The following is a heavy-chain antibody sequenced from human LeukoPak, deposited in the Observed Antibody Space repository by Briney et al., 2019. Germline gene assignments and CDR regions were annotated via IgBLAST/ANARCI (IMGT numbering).Heavy chain of an antibody. D-gene: IGHD6-13*01. CDR1: GGSISSYY. V-gene: IGHV4-4*07. J-gene: IGHJ4*02. CDR3: ARDLGSGSSSWRYFDY. Sequence: SETLSLTCTVSGGSISSYYWTWIRQPAGKGQEWIGRIYASGSTNYNPSLKSRVTMSVDTSKNQFSLKLSSVTAADTAVYYCARDLGSGSSSWRYFDYWGQGTLVTVSS. CDR2: IYASGST.